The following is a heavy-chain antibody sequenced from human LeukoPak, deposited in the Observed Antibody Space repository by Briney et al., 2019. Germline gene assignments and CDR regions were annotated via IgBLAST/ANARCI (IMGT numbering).Heavy chain of an antibody. D-gene: IGHD5-12*01. J-gene: IGHJ4*02. Sequence: GGSLRLSCAASGFTFSSYAMSWVRQAPGKGLEWVLAVSGSGGSTYYADSVKGRFTISRDNSKNTLYLQMNSLRAEDTAVYYCAKDQRYSGYECPFDYWGQGTLVTVSS. CDR3: AKDQRYSGYECPFDY. CDR2: VSGSGGST. CDR1: GFTFSSYA. V-gene: IGHV3-23*01.